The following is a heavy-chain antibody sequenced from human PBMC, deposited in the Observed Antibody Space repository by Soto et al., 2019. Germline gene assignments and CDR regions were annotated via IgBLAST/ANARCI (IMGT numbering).Heavy chain of an antibody. J-gene: IGHJ3*02. CDR2: INPNSGGT. D-gene: IGHD1-26*01. CDR1: GYTFTGYY. CDR3: ARVEGWELLPEGAFDI. Sequence: ASVKVSCKASGYTFTGYYMHWVRQAPGQGLEWMGWINPNSGGTNYAQKLQGRVTMTTDTSTSTAYMELRSLRSDDTAVYYCARVEGWELLPEGAFDIWGQGTMVTVSS. V-gene: IGHV1-2*02.